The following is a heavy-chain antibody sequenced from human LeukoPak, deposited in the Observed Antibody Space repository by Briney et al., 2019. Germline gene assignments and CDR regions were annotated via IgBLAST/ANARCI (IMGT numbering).Heavy chain of an antibody. Sequence: GGSLRLSCAASGFTFSSYGMHWVGQGPGKGLEWVTFIWYDGTDKNYADSVKGRFTISRDNSKNTLYLQMNSLRAEDTAVYYCVRSGSTYYYGMDVWGQGTTVTVSS. CDR3: VRSGSTYYYGMDV. D-gene: IGHD3-10*01. J-gene: IGHJ6*02. V-gene: IGHV3-33*01. CDR2: IWYDGTDK. CDR1: GFTFSSYG.